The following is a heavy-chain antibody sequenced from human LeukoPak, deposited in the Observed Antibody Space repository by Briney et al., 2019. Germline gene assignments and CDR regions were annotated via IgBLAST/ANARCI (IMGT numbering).Heavy chain of an antibody. D-gene: IGHD2-2*01. CDR3: ARGTQRVFDI. CDR2: ISSSSNTI. Sequence: GRSLRLSCAVSGFIFSNSCMHWVRQAPGKGLEWVSFISSSSNTIYYGDSVKGRFTISRDNAKDPLYLQMNSLRDEDTAVYYCARGTQRVFDIWGQGTMVTVSS. V-gene: IGHV3-48*02. CDR1: GFIFSNSC. J-gene: IGHJ3*02.